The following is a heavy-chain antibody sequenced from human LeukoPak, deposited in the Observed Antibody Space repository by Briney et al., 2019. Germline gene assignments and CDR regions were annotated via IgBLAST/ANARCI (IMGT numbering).Heavy chain of an antibody. D-gene: IGHD3-22*01. V-gene: IGHV3-13*01. CDR2: ITTSGDT. CDR1: GFSFSSYD. J-gene: IGHJ6*04. Sequence: GGSLRLSCATSGFSFSSYDIHWLRQAAGGGLEWVSSITTSGDTNYAASVRGRFTISRENAKNSLFLQMNSLRPQDTAIYFCAIFVHYYDTTGYRKEGWDFWGTGTTVAVSP. CDR3: AIFVHYYDTTGYRKEGWDF.